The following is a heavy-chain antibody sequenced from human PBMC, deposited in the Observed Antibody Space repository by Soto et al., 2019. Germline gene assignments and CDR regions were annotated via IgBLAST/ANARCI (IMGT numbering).Heavy chain of an antibody. V-gene: IGHV4-39*01. CDR1: GGSISSSSYY. J-gene: IGHJ6*03. CDR2: IYYSGST. Sequence: QSQTLSLTCTVSGGSISSSSYYWGWIRQPPGKGLEWIGSIYYSGSTYYNPSLKSRVTISVDTSKNQFSLKLSSVTAADTAVYYCARLNFGYQLLSGYYYYMDVWGKGTTVTVSS. D-gene: IGHD2-2*01. CDR3: ARLNFGYQLLSGYYYYMDV.